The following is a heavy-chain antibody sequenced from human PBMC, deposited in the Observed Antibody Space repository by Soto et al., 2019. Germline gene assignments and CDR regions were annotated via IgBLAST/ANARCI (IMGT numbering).Heavy chain of an antibody. V-gene: IGHV3-21*01. CDR3: AREWANY. Sequence: PWGSLLVSCAASVFTFSSYAMNWVRQAPGKGLEWVSSITGSSAYIHYADSVRGRFTISRDNAKNSLYLQMNSLRAEDTAVYYCAREWANYWGQGTMVTVSS. CDR2: ITGSSAYI. J-gene: IGHJ4*02. D-gene: IGHD1-26*01. CDR1: VFTFSSYA.